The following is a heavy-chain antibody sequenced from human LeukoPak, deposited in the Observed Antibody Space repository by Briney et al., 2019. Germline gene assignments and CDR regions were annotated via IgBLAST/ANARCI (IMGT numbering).Heavy chain of an antibody. J-gene: IGHJ3*02. CDR3: ARTTVTYDAFDI. D-gene: IGHD4-17*01. V-gene: IGHV3-48*04. CDR1: GFTLSRYN. Sequence: PGGSLRLSCAASGFTLSRYNMNWVRQAPGKGLEWVSYISSGSSTIYYADSVKGRFTISRDNAKNSLYLQMNSLRAEDTAVYYCARTTVTYDAFDIWGQGTMVTVSS. CDR2: ISSGSSTI.